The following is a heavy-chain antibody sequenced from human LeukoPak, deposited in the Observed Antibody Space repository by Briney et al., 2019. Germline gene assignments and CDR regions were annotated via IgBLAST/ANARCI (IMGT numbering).Heavy chain of an antibody. V-gene: IGHV3-7*01. CDR3: ARVQWELRGVGSYFEY. CDR1: GFTFSSYW. Sequence: GGSLRLSCVVSGFTFSSYWMSWVRQAPGKGLEWVANIKQDGSEKYYVDSVKGRFTMSRDNAKNSLYLQMNSLRAEDTAVYYCARVQWELRGVGSYFEYWGQGALVTLSS. D-gene: IGHD1-26*01. CDR2: IKQDGSEK. J-gene: IGHJ4*02.